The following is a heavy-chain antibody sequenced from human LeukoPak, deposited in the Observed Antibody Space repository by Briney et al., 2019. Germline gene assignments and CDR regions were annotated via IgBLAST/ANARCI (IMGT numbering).Heavy chain of an antibody. J-gene: IGHJ5*02. CDR3: ASLPRIGRWFDP. CDR2: ISSSGSTI. D-gene: IGHD1-26*01. CDR1: GFTFSSYE. Sequence: GGSLRLSCAAYGFTFSSYEMNWVRQAPGKGLEWVSYISSSGSTIYYADSVKGRFTISRDNAKNSLYLQMNSLRAEDTAVYYCASLPRIGRWFDPWGQGTLVTVSS. V-gene: IGHV3-48*03.